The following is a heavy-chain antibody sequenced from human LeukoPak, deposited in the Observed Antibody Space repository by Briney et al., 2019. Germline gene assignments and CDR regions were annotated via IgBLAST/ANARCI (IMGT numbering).Heavy chain of an antibody. CDR3: ARDHRYYYDSSGYIY. CDR1: GYTFTSYY. CDR2: INPNTGGT. J-gene: IGHJ4*02. V-gene: IGHV1-46*01. D-gene: IGHD3-22*01. Sequence: ASVKVSCKASGYTFTSYYIHWVRQAPGQGREWLGIINPNTGGTIYAQKFQGRVTMTRDTSTSTAYMELRSLRSDDTAVYYCARDHRYYYDSSGYIYWGQGTLVTVSS.